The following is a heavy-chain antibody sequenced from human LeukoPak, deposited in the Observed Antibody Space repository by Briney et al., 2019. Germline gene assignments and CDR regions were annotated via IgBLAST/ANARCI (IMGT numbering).Heavy chain of an antibody. J-gene: IGHJ3*02. CDR3: AEALGGIGDGFHI. D-gene: IGHD1-26*01. CDR2: INSDGSST. V-gene: IGHV3-74*01. Sequence: GGSLRLSCAASGFTFSSYWMHWVRQAPGEGLMWVSRINSDGSSTSYADSVKGRFTISRDNAENTLYLQMNSLRAEDTAVYYCAEALGGIGDGFHIWGQGTMVTVSS. CDR1: GFTFSSYW.